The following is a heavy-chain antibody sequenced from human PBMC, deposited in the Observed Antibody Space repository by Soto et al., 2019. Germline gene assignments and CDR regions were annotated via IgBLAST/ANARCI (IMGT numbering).Heavy chain of an antibody. CDR1: GYSLRGNY. CDR3: ARDLIVDGPDNYAMDV. J-gene: IGHJ6*02. V-gene: IGHV1-2*06. D-gene: IGHD3-22*01. CDR2: INPNSSGT. Sequence: GASVKVSCKASGYSLRGNYIHWVRQTPGQGLEWMGRINPNSSGTVYAQKFQGRVTMTRDTSLTTVYMQLNRLTSDDSAVYYCARDLIVDGPDNYAMDVWGQGTTVTVSS.